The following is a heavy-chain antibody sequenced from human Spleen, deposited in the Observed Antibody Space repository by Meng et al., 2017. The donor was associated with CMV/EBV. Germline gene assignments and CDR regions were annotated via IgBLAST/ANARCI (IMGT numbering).Heavy chain of an antibody. V-gene: IGHV3-23*03. J-gene: IGHJ6*01. CDR3: AKIGSLTYYYYGMDV. D-gene: IGHD1-26*01. Sequence: GESLKIPCAASGFTFSSYRMSWVRQAPGKGLEWVSVIYSGGSATYYADSVKGRFTISRDNSKNTLFLQMDSLGAEDTAVYYCAKIGSLTYYYYGMDVWGQETTVTVSS. CDR1: GFTFSSYR. CDR2: IYSGGSAT.